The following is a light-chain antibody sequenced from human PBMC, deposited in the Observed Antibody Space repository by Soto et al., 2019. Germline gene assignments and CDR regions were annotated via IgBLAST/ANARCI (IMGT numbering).Light chain of an antibody. V-gene: IGLV1-40*01. CDR1: SSNIGINA. Sequence: QSVLTQPPSASGTPGQRVTISCSGSSSNIGINAVNWYQQLPGTAPKLLIYGNSNRPSGVPDRFSDSKSGTSASLAITGLQAEDEADYYCQSHDSSLSAPYVFGTGTKLTVL. J-gene: IGLJ1*01. CDR3: QSHDSSLSAPYV. CDR2: GNS.